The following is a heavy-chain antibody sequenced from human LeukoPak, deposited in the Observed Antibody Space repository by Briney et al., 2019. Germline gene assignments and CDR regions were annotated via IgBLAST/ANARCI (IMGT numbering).Heavy chain of an antibody. CDR2: IYYSGNT. CDR1: GGSISSSSYY. V-gene: IGHV4-39*07. Sequence: SETLSLTCTVSGGSISSSSYYWGWIRQPPGKGLEWIGSIYYSGNTYYSPSLKSRVTISVDTSKNQFSLRLSSVTAADTAVYYCARGRSVVVPAAHYFFDYWGQGTLVTVSS. J-gene: IGHJ4*02. D-gene: IGHD2-2*01. CDR3: ARGRSVVVPAAHYFFDY.